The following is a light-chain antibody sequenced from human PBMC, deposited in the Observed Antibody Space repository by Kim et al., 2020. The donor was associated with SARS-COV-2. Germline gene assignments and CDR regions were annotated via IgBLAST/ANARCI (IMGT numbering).Light chain of an antibody. J-gene: IGKJ3*01. CDR3: QQYGSSPIT. V-gene: IGKV3-20*01. CDR2: GAS. Sequence: EIVLTQSPGTLSLSPGERATLSCRSSQSVSSNYLAWYQKKPGQAPMLLIYGASSRATGIPDRFSGSGSGTDFTLTISRLEPEDFAVYYCQQYGSSPITFGPGTKVDIK. CDR1: QSVSSNY.